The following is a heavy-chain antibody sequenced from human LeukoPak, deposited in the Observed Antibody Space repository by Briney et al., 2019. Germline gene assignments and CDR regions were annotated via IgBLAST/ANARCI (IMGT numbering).Heavy chain of an antibody. Sequence: GGSLRLSCAASGFTFSTYGMIWVRQAPGRGLEWVSYISTGSSTIHYADSVQGRFTISRDNAKNSLYLQMNSLRDEDTAVYYCARANWNDFDYWGQGTLVTVSS. CDR3: ARANWNDFDY. V-gene: IGHV3-48*02. J-gene: IGHJ4*02. D-gene: IGHD1-1*01. CDR2: ISTGSSTI. CDR1: GFTFSTYG.